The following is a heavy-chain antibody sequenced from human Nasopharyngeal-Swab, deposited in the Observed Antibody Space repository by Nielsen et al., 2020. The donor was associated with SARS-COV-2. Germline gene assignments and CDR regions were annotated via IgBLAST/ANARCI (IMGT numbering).Heavy chain of an antibody. CDR1: GYTFTSYD. V-gene: IGHV1-8*01. J-gene: IGHJ4*02. D-gene: IGHD5-18*01. CDR3: ARAGKIQLWFNSLYYFYY. CDR2: MNPNSGNT. Sequence: ASVKVSCKASGYTFTSYDINWVRQATGQGLEWMGWMNPNSGNTGCAQKFQGRVTMTRNTSISTAYMELSSLRSEDTAVYYCARAGKIQLWFNSLYYFYYWGQGTLVTVSS.